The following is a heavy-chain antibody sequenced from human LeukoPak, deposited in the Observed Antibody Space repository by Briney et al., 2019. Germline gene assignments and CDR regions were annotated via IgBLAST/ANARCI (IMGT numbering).Heavy chain of an antibody. Sequence: GGSLRLSCAASGFTFSSYGMHWVRQAPGKGLEWVAVISYDGSNKYYADSVKGRFTISRDNSKNTLYLQMNSLRAEDTAVYYCAKGGYYYDSSGYYYPSYWGQGTLVTVSS. V-gene: IGHV3-30*18. D-gene: IGHD3-22*01. CDR1: GFTFSSYG. J-gene: IGHJ4*02. CDR3: AKGGYYYDSSGYYYPSY. CDR2: ISYDGSNK.